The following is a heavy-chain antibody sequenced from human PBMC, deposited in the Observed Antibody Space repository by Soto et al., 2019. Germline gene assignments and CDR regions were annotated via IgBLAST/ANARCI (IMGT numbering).Heavy chain of an antibody. CDR1: GYSFTSYS. CDR2: IYPGDSDT. V-gene: IGHV5-51*01. J-gene: IGHJ6*02. Sequence: GESLKISCKGSGYSFTSYSISWVRQMPGKGLEWMGIIYPGDSDTRYSPSFQGQVTISADKSISTAYLQWSSLKASDTAMYYCAGGGVRGVITRTRDYYGMDVWGQGTTVTVSS. D-gene: IGHD3-10*01. CDR3: AGGGVRGVITRTRDYYGMDV.